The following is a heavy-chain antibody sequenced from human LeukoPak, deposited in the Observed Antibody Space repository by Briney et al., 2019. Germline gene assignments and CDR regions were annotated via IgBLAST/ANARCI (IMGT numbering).Heavy chain of an antibody. CDR3: ARGPPTYYYDSSGYYYGEFDY. J-gene: IGHJ4*02. V-gene: IGHV4-59*01. D-gene: IGHD3-22*01. CDR2: IYYSGST. CDR1: GGSISSYY. Sequence: SETLSLTCTVSGGSISSYYWSWIRQPPGKGLEWIGYIYYSGSTNYNPSLKSRVTISVDTSKNQFSLKLSSVTAADTAVYYCARGPPTYYYDSSGYYYGEFDYWGQGTLVTVSS.